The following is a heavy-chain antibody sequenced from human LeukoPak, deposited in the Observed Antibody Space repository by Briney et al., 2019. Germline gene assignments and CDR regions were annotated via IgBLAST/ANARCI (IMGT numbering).Heavy chain of an antibody. CDR1: GFTFSSYS. D-gene: IGHD6-19*01. CDR2: ISSSSSYI. Sequence: GGSLRLSCAASGFTFSSYSMNWVRQAPGKGLEWASSISSSSSYIYYADSVKGRFTISRDNAKNSLYLQMNSLRAEDTAVYYCARDIKTIAVAGYFQHWGQGTLVTVSS. CDR3: ARDIKTIAVAGYFQH. J-gene: IGHJ1*01. V-gene: IGHV3-21*01.